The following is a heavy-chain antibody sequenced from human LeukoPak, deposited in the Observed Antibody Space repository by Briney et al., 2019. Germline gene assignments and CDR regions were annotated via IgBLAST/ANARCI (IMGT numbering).Heavy chain of an antibody. V-gene: IGHV3-74*01. J-gene: IGHJ4*02. CDR1: GFTFSTSW. CDR3: ARENCSPVCSSRLDY. Sequence: GGSLRLSCAASGFTFSTSWMHWVRRAPGKGLVWVSRINGGAATISYAESVKGRFTISRDNAKNTLYLQMNDLRAEDTAVYYCARENCSPVCSSRLDYWGRGILVTVSS. D-gene: IGHD2-15*01. CDR2: INGGAATI.